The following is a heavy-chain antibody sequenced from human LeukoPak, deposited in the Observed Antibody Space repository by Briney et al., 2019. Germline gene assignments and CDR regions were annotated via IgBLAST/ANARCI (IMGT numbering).Heavy chain of an antibody. D-gene: IGHD6-19*01. Sequence: PGGSLRLSCAASGFSFSSYVMTWVRQAPGKGLDWVSAISGGGGTTYYADSVKGRFTISRDNSKNTLYLQTNSLRGEDTAVYYCAKSSSGWYNWIDPWGQGTLVTVPS. CDR1: GFSFSSYV. CDR2: ISGGGGTT. J-gene: IGHJ5*02. CDR3: AKSSSGWYNWIDP. V-gene: IGHV3-23*01.